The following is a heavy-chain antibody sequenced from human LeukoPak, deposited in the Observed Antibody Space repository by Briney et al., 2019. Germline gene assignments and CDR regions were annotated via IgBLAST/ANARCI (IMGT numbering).Heavy chain of an antibody. V-gene: IGHV1-2*02. CDR1: GYTFTGYY. CDR3: ARDRAGLSRWGAFDM. J-gene: IGHJ3*02. CDR2: INPNSGGT. D-gene: IGHD2/OR15-2a*01. Sequence: ASVNVSCKASGYTFTGYYMHWVRQAPGQGPEWMGWINPNSGGTYFPQNSQGRVTLTRDTSISTAYMELSGLRSDDTAVYYCARDRAGLSRWGAFDMWGQGTVVTVSS.